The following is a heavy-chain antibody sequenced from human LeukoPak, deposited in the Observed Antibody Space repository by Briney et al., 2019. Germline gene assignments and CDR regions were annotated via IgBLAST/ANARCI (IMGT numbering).Heavy chain of an antibody. CDR3: ARTSAAAEGAFDI. V-gene: IGHV5-51*01. D-gene: IGHD6-13*01. Sequence: GESLKISCKGSGYSSTSYWIGWVRQMPGKGLEWMGIIYPGDSDTRYSPSFQGQVTISADKSISTAYLQWSSLRASDTAMYYCARTSAAAEGAFDIWGQGTMVTVSS. CDR2: IYPGDSDT. J-gene: IGHJ3*02. CDR1: GYSSTSYW.